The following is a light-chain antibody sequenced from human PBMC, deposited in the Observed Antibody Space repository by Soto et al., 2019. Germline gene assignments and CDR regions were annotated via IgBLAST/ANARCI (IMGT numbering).Light chain of an antibody. V-gene: IGKV3-11*01. J-gene: IGKJ4*01. Sequence: DIVLIQSPGTLSLSPGETASLSCRASQNVYTFLAWYQQKPGQSPRLLVYDASNRAKGIPDRFSGSGSGTDFTLTISSLEPEDFAVYYCQQRNGWPLTFGAGTRVEI. CDR2: DAS. CDR3: QQRNGWPLT. CDR1: QNVYTF.